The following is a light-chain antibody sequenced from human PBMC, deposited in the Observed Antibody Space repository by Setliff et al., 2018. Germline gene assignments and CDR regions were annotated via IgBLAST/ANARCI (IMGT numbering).Light chain of an antibody. CDR3: QSYDSSLSGSV. J-gene: IGLJ2*01. V-gene: IGLV1-40*01. Sequence: QSVLTQPPSVSGAPGQRVTISCTGSSSNIGASNDVHWYQQVPGAVPKLLIYDNNNRHSGVPDRFSGSKSGTSASLAITGLQAEDEADYYCQSYDSSLSGSVFGGGTKVTVL. CDR2: DNN. CDR1: SSNIGASND.